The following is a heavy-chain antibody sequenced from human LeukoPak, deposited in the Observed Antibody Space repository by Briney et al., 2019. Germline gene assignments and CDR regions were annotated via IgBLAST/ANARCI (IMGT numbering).Heavy chain of an antibody. Sequence: SETLSLTCDVYGGSFRGYYWSWIRQPPGKGLEWIGEINQSGNTNYNPSLKSQVTMSVDTAKKQFSLKLSAVTAADTAFYYCARRVVVPAAMVRDFYYYMDVWGKGTMVAVS. CDR1: GGSFRGYY. D-gene: IGHD2-2*01. CDR3: ARRVVVPAAMVRDFYYYMDV. J-gene: IGHJ6*03. V-gene: IGHV4-34*01. CDR2: INQSGNT.